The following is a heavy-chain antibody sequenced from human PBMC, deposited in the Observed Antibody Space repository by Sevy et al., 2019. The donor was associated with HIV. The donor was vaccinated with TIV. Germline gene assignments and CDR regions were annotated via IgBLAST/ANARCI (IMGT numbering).Heavy chain of an antibody. CDR1: GFTFSDYS. V-gene: IGHV3-30-3*01. D-gene: IGHD1-1*01. CDR3: ALERLSSNVAEYFQN. J-gene: IGHJ1*01. Sequence: GGSLRLSCAASGFTFSDYSMHWVRQAPGKGLEWVATISYDGSNKHYADSVKGRFTLSRDNSKNLLFLQMNSLRAEDTAVYYCALERLSSNVAEYFQNWGQGTLVTVSS. CDR2: ISYDGSNK.